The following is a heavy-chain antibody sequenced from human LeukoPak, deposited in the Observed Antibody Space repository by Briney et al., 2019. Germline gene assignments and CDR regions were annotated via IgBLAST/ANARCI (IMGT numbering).Heavy chain of an antibody. D-gene: IGHD5-12*01. CDR2: ISWNSGSI. CDR3: ARDETPTNGYDSYDF. CDR1: GFTFDDYA. V-gene: IGHV3-9*01. Sequence: QPGGSLRLSCAASGFTFDDYAMHWVRQAPGKGLEWVSGISWNSGSIGYADSVKGRFTISRDNAKNSLYLQMNSLRAEDTAVYYCARDETPTNGYDSYDFWGQGTLVTVST. J-gene: IGHJ4*02.